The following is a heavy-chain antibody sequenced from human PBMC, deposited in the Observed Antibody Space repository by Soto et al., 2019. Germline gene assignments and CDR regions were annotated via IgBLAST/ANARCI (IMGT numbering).Heavy chain of an antibody. D-gene: IGHD2-15*01. CDR1: VFTFSSYW. Sequence: GGSLRLSCAASVFTFSSYWMSCVRHSPGKWLEWVANIKQDGSEKYYVDSVKGRFTISRDNAKNSLYLQMNSLRAEDTAVYYCAAGFGYCRGGRCSSGGAFAYGAQGTGVPVS. CDR3: AAGFGYCRGGRCSSGGAFAY. CDR2: IKQDGSEK. V-gene: IGHV3-7*03. J-gene: IGHJ4*02.